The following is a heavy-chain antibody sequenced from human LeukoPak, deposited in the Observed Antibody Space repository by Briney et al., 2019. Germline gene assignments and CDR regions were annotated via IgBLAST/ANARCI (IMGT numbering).Heavy chain of an antibody. J-gene: IGHJ5*02. Sequence: SVKVSCKASGGTFSSYAISWVRQAPGQGLEWMGGIIPIFGTANYAQKFQGRVTITADKSTSTAYMELSSLRSEDTAVYCCARAMVRGVIKKFDWFDPWGQGTLVTVSS. D-gene: IGHD3-10*01. CDR3: ARAMVRGVIKKFDWFDP. V-gene: IGHV1-69*06. CDR1: GGTFSSYA. CDR2: IIPIFGTA.